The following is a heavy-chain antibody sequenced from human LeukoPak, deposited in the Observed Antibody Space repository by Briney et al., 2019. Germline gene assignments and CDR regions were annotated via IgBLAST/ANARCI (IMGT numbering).Heavy chain of an antibody. J-gene: IGHJ6*02. CDR3: ARDYDILTTYYYYGMDV. CDR2: ISSSSSYI. D-gene: IGHD3-9*01. Sequence: GWSLRLSCAASRFTFSSYSMNWVRQAPGKGLEWVSSISSSSSYIYYADSVKGRFTISRDNAKNSLYLQMNSLRAEDTAVYYCARDYDILTTYYYYGMDVWGQGTTVTVSS. CDR1: RFTFSSYS. V-gene: IGHV3-21*01.